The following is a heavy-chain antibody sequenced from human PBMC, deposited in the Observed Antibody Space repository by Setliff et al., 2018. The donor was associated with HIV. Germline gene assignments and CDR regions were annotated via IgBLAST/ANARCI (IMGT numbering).Heavy chain of an antibody. V-gene: IGHV1-69*13. CDR3: ARAHSGSYYYYYYMDV. D-gene: IGHD1-26*01. J-gene: IGHJ6*03. CDR2: IIPIFGTA. Sequence: SVNVSCKASGGTFSSYAISWVRQAPGQGLEWMGGIIPIFGTANYAQKFQGRVTITADESTSTAYMELSSLRSEDTAVYYCARAHSGSYYYYYYMDVWGKGTTVTVSS. CDR1: GGTFSSYA.